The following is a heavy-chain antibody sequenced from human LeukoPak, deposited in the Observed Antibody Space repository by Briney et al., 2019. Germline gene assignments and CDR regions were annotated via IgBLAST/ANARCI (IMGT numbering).Heavy chain of an antibody. CDR3: ARHYLMATIPDAFDI. CDR1: GGSISSYY. CDR2: IYYSVST. D-gene: IGHD5-24*01. J-gene: IGHJ3*02. V-gene: IGHV4-59*08. Sequence: SETLSLTCTVSGGSISSYYWSWIRQPPGKGLEWIGYIYYSVSTNYNPSLKSRVTISVDTSKNQFSLKLSSVTAADTAIYYCARHYLMATIPDAFDIWGQGTMVTVSS.